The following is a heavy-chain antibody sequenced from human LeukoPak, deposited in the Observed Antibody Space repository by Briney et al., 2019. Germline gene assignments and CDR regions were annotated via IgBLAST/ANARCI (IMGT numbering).Heavy chain of an antibody. V-gene: IGHV3-21*01. D-gene: IGHD3-22*01. Sequence: GGSLRLSCVGSGFTFSGNSMNWVPQAPGKGLEWVSGISRTSTYIYYAHSVQGRFTISRDNAKNSLYLQMDSLRAEDTAVYYCARDFVNSGYYFDYWGQGTQVTVSS. CDR1: GFTFSGNS. CDR2: ISRTSTYI. J-gene: IGHJ4*02. CDR3: ARDFVNSGYYFDY.